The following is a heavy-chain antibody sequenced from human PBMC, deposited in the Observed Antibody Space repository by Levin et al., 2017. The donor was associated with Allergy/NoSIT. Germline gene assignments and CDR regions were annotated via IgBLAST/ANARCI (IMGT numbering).Heavy chain of an antibody. V-gene: IGHV3-21*01. J-gene: IGHJ4*02. CDR3: ARDLTFYYDTSGYYPFGY. Sequence: GGSLRLSCAASGFTFSSNSMNWVRQAPGKGLEWVSSISSSSSYIYYADSVKGRFTISRDNAKNSLFLQMNSLRAEDTAMYFCARDLTFYYDTSGYYPFGYRGQGTLGT. CDR2: ISSSSSYI. CDR1: GFTFSSNS. D-gene: IGHD3-22*01.